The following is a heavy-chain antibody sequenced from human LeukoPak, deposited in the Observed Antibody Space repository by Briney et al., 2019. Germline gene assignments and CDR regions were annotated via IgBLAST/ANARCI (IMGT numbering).Heavy chain of an antibody. J-gene: IGHJ4*02. CDR3: ARLGSVVAAAGTALGY. Sequence: SETLSLTCTVSGGSISSSSYYWGWTRQPPGKGLEWIGSIYYSGSTYYNPSLKSRVTISVDTSKNQFSLKLSSVTAADTAVYYCARLGSVVAAAGTALGYWGQGTLVTVSS. V-gene: IGHV4-39*01. CDR1: GGSISSSSYY. D-gene: IGHD6-13*01. CDR2: IYYSGST.